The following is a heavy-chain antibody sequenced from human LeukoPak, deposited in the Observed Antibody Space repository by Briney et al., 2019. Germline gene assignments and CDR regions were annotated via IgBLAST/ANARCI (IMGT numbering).Heavy chain of an antibody. V-gene: IGHV4-4*02. D-gene: IGHD5-18*01. CDR1: GGSISSSNW. J-gene: IGHJ6*04. CDR3: ARDGIQLGLDYYYGMDV. Sequence: SETLSLTCAVSGGSISSSNWWSWVRQPPGKGPEWIGEIYHSGSTNYNPSLKSRVTISVDKSKNQFSLKLSSVTAADTAVYYCARDGIQLGLDYYYGMDVWGKGTTVTVSS. CDR2: IYHSGST.